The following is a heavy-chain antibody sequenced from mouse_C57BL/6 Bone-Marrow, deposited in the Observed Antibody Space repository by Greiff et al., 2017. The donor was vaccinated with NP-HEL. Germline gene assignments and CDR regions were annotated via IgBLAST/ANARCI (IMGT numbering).Heavy chain of an antibody. CDR2: IDPETGGT. CDR1: GYTFTDYE. CDR3: TRYPDLLGFAY. V-gene: IGHV1-15*01. D-gene: IGHD1-1*01. Sequence: VKLMESGAELVRPGASVTLSCKASGYTFTDYEMHWVKQTPVHGLEWIGAIDPETGGTAYNQKFKGKAILTADKSSSTAYMELRSLTSEDSAVYYCTRYPDLLGFAYWGQGTLVTVSA. J-gene: IGHJ3*01.